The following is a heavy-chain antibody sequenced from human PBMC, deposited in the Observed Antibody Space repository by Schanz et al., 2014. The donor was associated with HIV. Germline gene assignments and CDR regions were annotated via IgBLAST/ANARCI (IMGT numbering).Heavy chain of an antibody. Sequence: EVQLLESGGGLVRPGGSLRIFCATSGFTFSSYAMNWVRQVPGKGLEWVSGMSWNRRRIGYGDAVKGRFTISRDNANNFVYLEMNGLRVEDTALYYCAKGIMGATEYYYGMDAWGQGTMVTVSS. CDR2: MSWNRRRI. V-gene: IGHV3-9*01. J-gene: IGHJ6*02. D-gene: IGHD1-26*01. CDR1: GFTFSSYA. CDR3: AKGIMGATEYYYGMDA.